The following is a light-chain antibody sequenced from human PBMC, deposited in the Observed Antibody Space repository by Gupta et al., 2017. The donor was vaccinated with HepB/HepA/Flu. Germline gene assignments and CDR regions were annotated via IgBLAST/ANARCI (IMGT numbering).Light chain of an antibody. CDR1: QSVFYSANKKNF. CDR3: HQYFVTPSS. J-gene: IGKJ2*04. V-gene: IGKV4-1*01. CDR2: WAS. Sequence: DIVMTQSPDSLALSLGERATIHCKSTQSVFYSANKKNFLAWYQQKPGQPPKLLLYWASTRESGVPDRFSGSGSGTDFSLTISSLQAEDAALYYCHQYFVTPSSFGQGTKVEIK.